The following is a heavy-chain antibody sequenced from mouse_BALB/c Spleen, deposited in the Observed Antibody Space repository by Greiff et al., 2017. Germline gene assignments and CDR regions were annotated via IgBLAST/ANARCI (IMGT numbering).Heavy chain of an antibody. CDR3: ARDRAATYYYAMDY. J-gene: IGHJ4*01. CDR2: IWAGGST. CDR1: GFSLTSYG. Sequence: VQLVESGPGLVAPSQSLSITCTVSGFSLTSYGVHWVRQPPGKGLEWLGVIWAGGSTNYNSALMSRLSISKDNSKSQVFLKMNSLQTDDTAMYYCARDRAATYYYAMDYWGQGTSVTVSS. D-gene: IGHD1-2*01. V-gene: IGHV2-9*02.